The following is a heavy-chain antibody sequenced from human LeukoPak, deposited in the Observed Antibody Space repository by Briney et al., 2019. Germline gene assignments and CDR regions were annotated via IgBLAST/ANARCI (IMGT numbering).Heavy chain of an antibody. D-gene: IGHD3-22*01. CDR2: MNPNSGNT. V-gene: IGHV1-8*01. Sequence: ASVKLSCKASGYTFTSYDINWLRQATGQGLEWMGWMNPNSGNTGYAQKFHGRVTMTRNTSISTAYMELSSLRSDDTAVYYCARGGNYYESSGXXXGRWGQGTLXTVSS. J-gene: IGHJ4*02. CDR3: ARGGNYYESSGXXXGR. CDR1: GYTFTSYD.